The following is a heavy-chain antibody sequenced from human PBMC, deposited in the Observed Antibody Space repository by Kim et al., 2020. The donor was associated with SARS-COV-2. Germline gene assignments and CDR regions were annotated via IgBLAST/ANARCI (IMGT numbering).Heavy chain of an antibody. CDR1: GYSFSNYG. V-gene: IGHV1-18*01. Sequence: ASVKVSCKASGYSFSNYGLVWARQAPGQGLEWMGWISSNSGHTKYAQNVQGRVTSTTDTSTNTGYMELSSLRSDDTAVYYCALYYDSNSYRGQWDWGQGT. J-gene: IGHJ4*01. CDR2: ISSNSGHT. D-gene: IGHD3-22*01. CDR3: ALYYDSNSYRGQWD.